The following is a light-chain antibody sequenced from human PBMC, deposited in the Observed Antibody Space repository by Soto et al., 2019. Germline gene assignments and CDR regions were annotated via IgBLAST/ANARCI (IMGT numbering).Light chain of an antibody. CDR2: AVS. V-gene: IGLV2-14*01. J-gene: IGLJ1*01. CDR3: SSYSSTSTYV. CDR1: SSDVGNYNF. Sequence: QSVLTQPASVSGSPGQSITISCTGTSSDVGNYNFVSWYQQHPGKAPKLMIYAVSNRPSGVSIRFSGSKSGNTASLTISGLQAEDVADYYCSSYSSTSTYVFGAGTKVTVL.